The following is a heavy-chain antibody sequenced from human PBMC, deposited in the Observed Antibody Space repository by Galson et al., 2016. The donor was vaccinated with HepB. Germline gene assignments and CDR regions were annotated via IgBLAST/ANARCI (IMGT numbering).Heavy chain of an antibody. CDR1: GFTFSMYA. CDR3: ARALFTSVVRD. D-gene: IGHD4-23*01. CDR2: ISYDGNKE. J-gene: IGHJ4*02. V-gene: IGHV3-30-3*01. Sequence: SLRLSCAASGFTFSMYAMHWVRQAPGKGLEWVALISYDGNKEYYGDSVKGRFTISRDNSKNTLYLQMNSLRAEDTAVYYCARALFTSVVRDWGQGTLVTVSS.